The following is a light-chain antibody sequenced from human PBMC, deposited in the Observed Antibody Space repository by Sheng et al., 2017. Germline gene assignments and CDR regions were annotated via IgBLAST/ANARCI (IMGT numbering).Light chain of an antibody. Sequence: EIVLTQSPGTLSLSPGERATLSCRASQSVSSSYLAWYQQKPGQAPRLLIYGASSRATGIPDRFSGSGSGTDFTLTINRMEPEDFAVYYCQQYCCSPLTFGVGTKVETK. J-gene: IGKJ4*01. CDR2: GAS. V-gene: IGKV3-20*01. CDR1: QSVSSSY. CDR3: QQYCCSPLT.